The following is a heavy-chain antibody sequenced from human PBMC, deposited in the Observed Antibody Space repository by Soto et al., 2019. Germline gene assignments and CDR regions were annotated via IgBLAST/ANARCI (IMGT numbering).Heavy chain of an antibody. V-gene: IGHV1-18*01. CDR3: APGGGYYETYYYYYGMDV. J-gene: IGHJ6*02. Sequence: QVLLVQSGDDVKKPGASVKVSCKASGYRFPNYGITWVRQAPGRGLEWLGWISANNDNINYLQQLQGRVTLTTDTSSSTTYTELRNLRSDDTAVYYCAPGGGYYETYYYYYGMDVWGQGTTVTVSS. CDR1: GYRFPNYG. D-gene: IGHD3-22*01. CDR2: ISANNDNI.